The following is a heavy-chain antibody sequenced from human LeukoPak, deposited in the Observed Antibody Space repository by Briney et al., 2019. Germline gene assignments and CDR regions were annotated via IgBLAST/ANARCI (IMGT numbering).Heavy chain of an antibody. CDR3: ARPYYYDSRIDP. J-gene: IGHJ5*02. Sequence: ESSQTLSLTCTVSGGSISSGDYYWSWIRQPPGKGLEWIAYMYYSGSTYYNPSLKSRVTMSADTSKNLLSLKLSSVTAADTAVYYCARPYYYDSRIDPWGQGILVTVSS. CDR2: MYYSGST. CDR1: GGSISSGDYY. D-gene: IGHD3-22*01. V-gene: IGHV4-30-4*01.